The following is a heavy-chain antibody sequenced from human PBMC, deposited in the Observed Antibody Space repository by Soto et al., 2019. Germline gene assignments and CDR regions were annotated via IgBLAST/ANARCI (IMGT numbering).Heavy chain of an antibody. V-gene: IGHV3-49*04. D-gene: IGHD1-26*01. CDR2: IRSKAYGGTT. Sequence: SLRLSCTASGFTFGDYAMSWVRQAPGKGLEWVGFIRSKAYGGTTEYAASVKGRFTISRDDSKSIAYLQMNSLKTEDTAVYYCTRVEGWELLRGFDYWGQGTLVTVSS. J-gene: IGHJ4*02. CDR1: GFTFGDYA. CDR3: TRVEGWELLRGFDY.